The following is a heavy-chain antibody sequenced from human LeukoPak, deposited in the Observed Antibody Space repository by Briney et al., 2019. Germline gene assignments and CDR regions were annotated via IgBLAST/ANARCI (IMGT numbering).Heavy chain of an antibody. Sequence: GGSLRLSCAASGFTFSDYYMSWIRQAPGKGLEWVSAISGSGGSTYYADSVKGRFTISRDNSKNTLYLQMNSLRAEDTAVYYCAKGGDGGWLQSPYYYYMDVWGKGTTVTVSS. CDR3: AKGGDGGWLQSPYYYYMDV. D-gene: IGHD5-24*01. J-gene: IGHJ6*03. CDR1: GFTFSDYY. V-gene: IGHV3-23*01. CDR2: ISGSGGST.